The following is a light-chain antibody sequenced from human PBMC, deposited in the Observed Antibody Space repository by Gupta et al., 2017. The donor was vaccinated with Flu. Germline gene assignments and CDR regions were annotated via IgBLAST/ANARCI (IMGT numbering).Light chain of an antibody. V-gene: IGKV1-39*01. CDR2: STF. CDR3: QQSYSAPLT. CDR1: QNINTY. J-gene: IGKJ4*01. Sequence: DIQMTQSPSSLSASVGDRVTITCRASQNINTYLNWYQQKPGRAPKLLIFSTFDLQSGVPSRFSGSASGTDFTLTISSLQPEDSATYDCQQSYSAPLTFGGGSKVEIK.